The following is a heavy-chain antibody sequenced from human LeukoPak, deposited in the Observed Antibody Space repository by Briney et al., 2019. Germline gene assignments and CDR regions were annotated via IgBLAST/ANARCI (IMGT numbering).Heavy chain of an antibody. J-gene: IGHJ5*02. D-gene: IGHD3-3*01. CDR2: ISSSSSYI. CDR1: GFTFSSYT. CDR3: ARLLDFWSGYYITP. V-gene: IGHV3-21*04. Sequence: GGSLRLSCAASGFTFSSYTMNWVRQAPGKGLEWVSSISSSSSYIYYADSVKGRFTISRDNAKNSLYLQMNSLRAEDTAVYYCARLLDFWSGYYITPWGQGTLVTVSS.